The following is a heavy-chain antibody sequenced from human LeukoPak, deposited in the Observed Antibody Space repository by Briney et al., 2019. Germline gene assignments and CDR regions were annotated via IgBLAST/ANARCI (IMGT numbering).Heavy chain of an antibody. Sequence: GGSLRLSCAASGFTFSTYWMSWVRQSPGEGLECLASINPYGSTEHYVDSVKERCTVSRESAKNSLFLQMNTLRVEDTAVYYCAKLIREVTTYDYWGPGALVTVSS. CDR1: GFTFSTYW. CDR3: AKLIREVTTYDY. V-gene: IGHV3-7*01. J-gene: IGHJ4*02. CDR2: INPYGSTE. D-gene: IGHD2-21*02.